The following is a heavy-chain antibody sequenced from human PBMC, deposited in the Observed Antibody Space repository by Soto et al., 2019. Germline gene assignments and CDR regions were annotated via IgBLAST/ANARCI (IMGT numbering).Heavy chain of an antibody. V-gene: IGHV3-66*01. CDR3: ASDGY. CDR1: GFSVSSDF. D-gene: IGHD3-22*01. J-gene: IGHJ4*02. CDR2: IYPDGRT. Sequence: EVQLVESGGGLVQPGGSLRLSCAASGFSVSSDFMIWVRQAPGKGLDWVSIIYPDGRTFHAESEKGRFTISRDSSKNTLYLQMNSLRVGATAVSDWASDGYWRQGALVTVSS.